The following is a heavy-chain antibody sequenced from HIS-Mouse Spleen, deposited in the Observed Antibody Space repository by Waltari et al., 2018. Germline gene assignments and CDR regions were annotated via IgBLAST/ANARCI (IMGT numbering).Heavy chain of an antibody. J-gene: IGHJ2*01. CDR1: GGSISSSSYY. D-gene: IGHD6-13*01. CDR3: AREIPYSSSWYDWYFDL. V-gene: IGHV4-39*07. Sequence: QLQLQESGPGLVKPSETLSLTCTVPGGSISSSSYYWGWNRQPPGKGLVWTGSSYYSGRTYCNPSLKNRVTISVDTSKNQFSLKLSSVTAADTAVYYCAREIPYSSSWYDWYFDLWGRGTLVTVSS. CDR2: SYYSGRT.